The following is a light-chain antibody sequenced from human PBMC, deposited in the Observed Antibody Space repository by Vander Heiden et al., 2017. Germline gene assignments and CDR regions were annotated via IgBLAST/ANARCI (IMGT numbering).Light chain of an antibody. CDR3: QQYDNSPLT. CDR1: QSVISSSNSKNY. Sequence: DIVMIQSPDTLAVSLAERASNNRKSSQSVISSSNSKNYLDWYQQKPGQPPKVLISWASTRESGVPDRFSGSGSETDFTLTISSLQAEDVAVYYCQQYDNSPLTFGGGTKVEIK. J-gene: IGKJ4*01. CDR2: WAS. V-gene: IGKV4-1*01.